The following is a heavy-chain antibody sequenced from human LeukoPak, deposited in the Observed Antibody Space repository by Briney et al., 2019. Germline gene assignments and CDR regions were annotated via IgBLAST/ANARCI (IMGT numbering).Heavy chain of an antibody. CDR2: IKQDGSEK. CDR1: GFTFSSHW. J-gene: IGHJ4*02. CDR3: ARGGVYYDYVWGSYRSNYFDY. V-gene: IGHV3-7*01. D-gene: IGHD3-16*02. Sequence: GGSLRLSCAASGFTFSSHWMSWVRQAPGKGLEWVANIKQDGSEKYYVDSVKGRFTISRDNAKNSLYLQMNSLRAEDTAVYYCARGGVYYDYVWGSYRSNYFDYWGQGTLVTVSS.